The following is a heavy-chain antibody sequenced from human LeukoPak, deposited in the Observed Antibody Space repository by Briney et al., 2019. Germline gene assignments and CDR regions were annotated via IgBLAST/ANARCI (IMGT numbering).Heavy chain of an antibody. Sequence: PGGCLRLSCAASGFTFSSYSMNWVRQAPGRGREWVSSISSSSSYIYYADSVKGRFTISRDNAKNSLYLQMNSLRAEDTAVYYCARAGYDYGDPGEVLLDYWGQGTLVTVSS. CDR3: ARAGYDYGDPGEVLLDY. CDR2: ISSSSSYI. CDR1: GFTFSSYS. D-gene: IGHD4-17*01. J-gene: IGHJ4*02. V-gene: IGHV3-21*01.